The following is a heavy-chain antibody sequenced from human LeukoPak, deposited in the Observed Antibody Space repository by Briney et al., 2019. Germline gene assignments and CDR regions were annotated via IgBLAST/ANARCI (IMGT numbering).Heavy chain of an antibody. Sequence: GGSLRLSCAASGFTFSTYDMHWVRQAPGKGLEWVSGINPAGDTYYPGSVKGRFTISREDAKNSFYLQMNSLRAGDTAVYYCARGDCTGGSCSSMDVWGQGTTVTASS. CDR3: ARGDCTGGSCSSMDV. CDR1: GFTFSTYD. CDR2: INPAGDT. V-gene: IGHV3-13*04. J-gene: IGHJ6*02. D-gene: IGHD2-15*01.